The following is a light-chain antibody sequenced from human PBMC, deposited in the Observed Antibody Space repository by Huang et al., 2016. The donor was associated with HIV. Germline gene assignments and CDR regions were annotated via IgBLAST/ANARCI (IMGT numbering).Light chain of an antibody. J-gene: IGKJ4*01. V-gene: IGKV1-5*01. Sequence: DIQMTQSPSTLSASGGDRVTITCRASQSISGWLAWYHQKPGKAPKLLIDAAYSLESGVPARFSGSGSGTEFTLTISSLQPDNFATYYCQQYNSYPLTFGGGTKIEIK. CDR1: QSISGW. CDR3: QQYNSYPLT. CDR2: AAY.